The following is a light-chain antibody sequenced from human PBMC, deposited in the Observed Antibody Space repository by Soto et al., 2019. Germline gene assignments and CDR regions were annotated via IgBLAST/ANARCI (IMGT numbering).Light chain of an antibody. J-gene: IGKJ1*01. Sequence: DIQMTQSPSSLSASVGDRVIITCRASQSVSNWLAWYQQKPGKAPNLLIDKASSLKSGVPLRFSGSGSGTEFTLTISNLQPDDFATYYCQPYDTYWTFGRGTKVEFK. CDR1: QSVSNW. CDR3: QPYDTYWT. CDR2: KAS. V-gene: IGKV1-5*03.